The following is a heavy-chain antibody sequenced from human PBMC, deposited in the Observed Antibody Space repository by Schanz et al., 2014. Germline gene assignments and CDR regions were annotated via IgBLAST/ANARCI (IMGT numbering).Heavy chain of an antibody. V-gene: IGHV3-11*05. Sequence: QVQLVDSGGGLVKPGGSLRLSCTASGFPFSDYFMAWIRQPPGRGLEWVSTIGTSGGTNYAESVKGRFTISRDNTKNSLFLQLNSLRADDTAVYFCAKIERNEDWGQGTLVTVSS. D-gene: IGHD1-1*01. CDR3: AKIERNED. J-gene: IGHJ4*02. CDR1: GFPFSDYF. CDR2: IGTSGGT.